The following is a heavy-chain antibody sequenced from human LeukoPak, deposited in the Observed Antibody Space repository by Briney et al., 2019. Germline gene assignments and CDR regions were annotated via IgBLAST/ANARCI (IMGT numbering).Heavy chain of an antibody. V-gene: IGHV1-18*04. CDR2: ISTYNGNT. CDR1: GYTFTRYY. Sequence: RASVTVSCKASGYTFTRYYIHWVRQAPGQGLEWMGWISTYNGNTNYAQKLQGRVTMTTDTSTSTAYMELRSLRSDDTAVYYCARGPRPYYYYMDVWGKGTTVTVSS. CDR3: ARGPRPYYYYMDV. J-gene: IGHJ6*03.